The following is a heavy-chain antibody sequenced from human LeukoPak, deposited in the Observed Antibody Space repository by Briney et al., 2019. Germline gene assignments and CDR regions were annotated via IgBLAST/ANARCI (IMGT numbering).Heavy chain of an antibody. Sequence: GGSLRLSCAASGFTFSSYWMSWVRQAPGKGLEWVANIKQDGSEKYYVDSVKGRFTISRDNAKNSLYLQMNSLRAEDTAVYYCARDRGGYCSGGSCYRIAAFDIWGQGTMVTVSS. CDR3: ARDRGGYCSGGSCYRIAAFDI. CDR1: GFTFSSYW. CDR2: IKQDGSEK. D-gene: IGHD2-15*01. J-gene: IGHJ3*02. V-gene: IGHV3-7*01.